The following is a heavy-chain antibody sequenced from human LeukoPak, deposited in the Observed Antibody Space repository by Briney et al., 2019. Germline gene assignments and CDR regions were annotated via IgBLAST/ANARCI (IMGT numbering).Heavy chain of an antibody. CDR1: GYTFTSYG. Sequence: ASVKVSCKASGYTFTSYGISWERQAPGQGLEWMGWISAYNGNTNCEQKVQGRVTMNTDTATSTAYMELRSLRSDDTAVYYCAREGGSYYNYYYMDVWGKGTTVTISS. CDR3: AREGGSYYNYYYMDV. CDR2: ISAYNGNT. V-gene: IGHV1-18*01. D-gene: IGHD1-26*01. J-gene: IGHJ6*03.